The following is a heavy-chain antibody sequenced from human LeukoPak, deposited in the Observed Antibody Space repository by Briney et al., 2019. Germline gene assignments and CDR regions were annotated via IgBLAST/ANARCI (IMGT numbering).Heavy chain of an antibody. D-gene: IGHD3-22*01. CDR2: IYTSGST. V-gene: IGHV4-4*07. J-gene: IGHJ3*02. Sequence: PSETLSLTCTVSGGSISSYYWSWIRQPAGKGLEWIGRIYTSGSTNYNPSLKSRVTMSVDTSKNQFTLKLSCVTAADTAVYYCARGGYYYDSSPHAFDIWGQGTMVTVSS. CDR1: GGSISSYY. CDR3: ARGGYYYDSSPHAFDI.